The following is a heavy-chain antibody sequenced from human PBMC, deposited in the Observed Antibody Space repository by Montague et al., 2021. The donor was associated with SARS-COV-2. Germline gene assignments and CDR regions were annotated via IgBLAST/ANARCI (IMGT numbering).Heavy chain of an antibody. CDR2: INHSGST. D-gene: IGHD3-22*01. J-gene: IGHJ2*01. CDR1: GGSFSGYY. Sequence: SETLSLTCAVHGGSFSGYYWSWIRQPPGKGLEWIGEINHSGSTNYNPSLKSRVSISVDTPKNQFSLKLSSVTAADTAVYYCARGAPTITMIVVVFTGAGWYFDLWGRGTLVTVSS. V-gene: IGHV4-34*01. CDR3: ARGAPTITMIVVVFTGAGWYFDL.